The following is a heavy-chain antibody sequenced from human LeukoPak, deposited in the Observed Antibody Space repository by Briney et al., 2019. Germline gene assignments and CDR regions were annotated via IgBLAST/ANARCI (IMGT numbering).Heavy chain of an antibody. CDR1: GPTFTYNY. V-gene: IGHV3-53*01. CDR2: IYSGGMT. D-gene: IGHD2-2*01. J-gene: IGHJ6*03. Sequence: AGGSLRLSCAASGPTFTYNYMSWVRQAPGKGLEWLSVIYSGGMTYYSDSVKGRFIISRDNYKNTLYLQMNRLRAEDTAVYYCYARPVLPAAFLPSGNYMDVWGKGTTVTVSS. CDR3: YARPVLPAAFLPSGNYMDV.